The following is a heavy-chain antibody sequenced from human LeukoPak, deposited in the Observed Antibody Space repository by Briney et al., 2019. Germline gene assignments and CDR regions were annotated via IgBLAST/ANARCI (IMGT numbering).Heavy chain of an antibody. CDR3: AGIAVAGNIY. Sequence: SETLSLTCTVSCYSISSGYYWGWIRQPPGKGLEWIGSIYHSESTYYNPSLKSRVTISVDTSKNQFSLKLSSVTAADTAVYYCAGIAVAGNIYWGQGTLVTVFS. V-gene: IGHV4-38-2*02. CDR2: IYHSEST. CDR1: CYSISSGYY. J-gene: IGHJ4*02. D-gene: IGHD6-19*01.